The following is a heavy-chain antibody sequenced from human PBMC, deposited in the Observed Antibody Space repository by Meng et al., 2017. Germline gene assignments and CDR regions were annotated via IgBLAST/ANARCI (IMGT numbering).Heavy chain of an antibody. D-gene: IGHD4-17*01. J-gene: IGHJ4*02. CDR3: AKVGRYGDYCYFDY. V-gene: IGHV3-30*04. CDR2: ISYDGSNK. Sequence: GESLKISCAASGFTFSSYAMHWVRQAPGKGLEWVAVISYDGSNKYYADSVKGRFTISRDNSKNTLYLQMNSLRAEDTAVYYCAKVGRYGDYCYFDYWGQGTLVTVSS. CDR1: GFTFSSYA.